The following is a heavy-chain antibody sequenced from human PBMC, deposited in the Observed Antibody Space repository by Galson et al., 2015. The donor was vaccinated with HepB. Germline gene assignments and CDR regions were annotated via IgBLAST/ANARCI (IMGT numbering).Heavy chain of an antibody. D-gene: IGHD3-3*01. J-gene: IGHJ4*02. CDR1: GFTFSSYW. V-gene: IGHV3-74*01. CDR3: ARVLNYDFWSGYPPLFDY. Sequence: SLRLSCAASGFTFSSYWMHWVRQAPGKGLVWVSRINSDGSSTSYADSVKGRFTISRDNAKNTLYLQMNSLRAEDTAVYYCARVLNYDFWSGYPPLFDYWGQGTLVTVSS. CDR2: INSDGSST.